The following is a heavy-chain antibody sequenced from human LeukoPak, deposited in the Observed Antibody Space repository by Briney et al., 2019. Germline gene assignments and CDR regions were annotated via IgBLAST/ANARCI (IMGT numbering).Heavy chain of an antibody. J-gene: IGHJ3*02. V-gene: IGHV5-10-1*01. D-gene: IGHD3-10*01. CDR2: IDPSDSYT. Sequence: GESLKISCKGSGYSFTSYWINWVRQMPGKGLEWMGRIDPSDSYTNYSPSFQGHVTISADKSISTAYLQWSSLKASDTAMYYCALPPYGSGSYDAFDIWGQGTMVTVSS. CDR1: GYSFTSYW. CDR3: ALPPYGSGSYDAFDI.